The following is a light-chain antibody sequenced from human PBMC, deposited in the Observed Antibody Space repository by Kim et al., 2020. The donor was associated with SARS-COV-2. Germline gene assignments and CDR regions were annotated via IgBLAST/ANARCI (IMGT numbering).Light chain of an antibody. J-gene: IGKJ5*01. CDR3: QQYDNLIS. Sequence: TSSAGYIVTISCQASHDINNYLSWYQQKSGKGPTLLISDASTLETGVPSMFSGSGSGTEFTLTISSLQPEDIATYFCQQYDNLISFGQGTRLKIK. CDR1: HDINNY. V-gene: IGKV1-33*01. CDR2: DAS.